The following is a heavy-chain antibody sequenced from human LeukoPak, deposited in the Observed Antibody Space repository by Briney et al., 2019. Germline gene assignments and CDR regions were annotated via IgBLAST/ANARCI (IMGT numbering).Heavy chain of an antibody. Sequence: GGSLRLSCAASGLTFSSYAMHWVRQAPGKGLEWVAVISYDGSNKYYADSVKGRFTISRDNSKNTLYLQMNSLRAEDTAVYYCARASVAGHADYWGQGTLVTVSS. CDR3: ARASVAGHADY. J-gene: IGHJ4*02. CDR1: GLTFSSYA. D-gene: IGHD6-19*01. CDR2: ISYDGSNK. V-gene: IGHV3-30*04.